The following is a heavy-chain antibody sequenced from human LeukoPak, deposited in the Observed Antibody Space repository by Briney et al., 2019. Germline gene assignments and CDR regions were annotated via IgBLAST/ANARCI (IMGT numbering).Heavy chain of an antibody. Sequence: ASVKVSCKASGYTFTGYYMHWVRQAPGQGLEWMGWINPNSGGTNYAQKFQGRVTMTTDTSTTTAYMELRSLRSDDTAVYYCARCSFYYYNSSTNAFDIWGQGTMVTVSS. V-gene: IGHV1-2*02. J-gene: IGHJ3*02. D-gene: IGHD3-22*01. CDR1: GYTFTGYY. CDR3: ARCSFYYYNSSTNAFDI. CDR2: INPNSGGT.